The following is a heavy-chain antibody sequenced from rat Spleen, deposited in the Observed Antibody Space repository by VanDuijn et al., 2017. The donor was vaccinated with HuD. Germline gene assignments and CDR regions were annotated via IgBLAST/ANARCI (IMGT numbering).Heavy chain of an antibody. CDR2: ITSGGSNT. J-gene: IGHJ4*01. D-gene: IGHD1-9*01. CDR1: GFTFSTFA. V-gene: IGHV5-25*01. CDR3: AKKGTYYGYLYVMDA. Sequence: EVLLVESGGGLVQPGRSLKLSCAAPGFTFSTFAMAWVRQAPKKVLEWVATITSGGSNTYYPDSVKGRFTISRDNAKSILYLQMDSLRSEDTATYYCAKKGTYYGYLYVMDAWGQGASVTVSS.